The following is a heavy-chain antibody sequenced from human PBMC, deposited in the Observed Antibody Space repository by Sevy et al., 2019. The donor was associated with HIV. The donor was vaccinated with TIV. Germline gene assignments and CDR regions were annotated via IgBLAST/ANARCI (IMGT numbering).Heavy chain of an antibody. J-gene: IGHJ4*02. Sequence: GGSLRLSCAASGFTFSSYSMNWVRQAPGKGLVWVSYISSSSSTIYYADSVKGRFTISRDNAKNSLYLQMNSLRDEDTAVYYCARDDDYGDYGTGFDSWGPGSLVTVSS. CDR1: GFTFSSYS. CDR3: ARDDDYGDYGTGFDS. CDR2: ISSSSSTI. D-gene: IGHD4-17*01. V-gene: IGHV3-48*02.